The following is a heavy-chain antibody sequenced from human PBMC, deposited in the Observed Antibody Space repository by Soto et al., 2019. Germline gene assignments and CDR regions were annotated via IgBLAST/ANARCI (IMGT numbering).Heavy chain of an antibody. CDR2: IYHSGST. CDR1: GGSISSSNW. J-gene: IGHJ6*02. CDR3: ARTSLGYCSSTSCYTSPNYYYYGMDV. D-gene: IGHD2-2*02. V-gene: IGHV4-4*02. Sequence: SETLSLTCAVSGGSISSSNWWSWVRQPPGKGLEWIGEIYHSGSTNYNPSLKSRVTISVDKSKNQFSLKLSSVTVADTAVYYCARTSLGYCSSTSCYTSPNYYYYGMDVWGQGTTVTVSS.